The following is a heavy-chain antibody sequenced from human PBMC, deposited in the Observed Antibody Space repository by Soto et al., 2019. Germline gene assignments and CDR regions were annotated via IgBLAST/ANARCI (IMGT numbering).Heavy chain of an antibody. CDR2: MSYHGCNE. CDR1: GFTFSHYA. J-gene: IGHJ4*02. D-gene: IGHD1-26*01. V-gene: IGHV3-30*18. Sequence: QVQLVESGGGVVQPGRSLRLSCAASGFTFSHYAMHWVRQAPGKGLEWVALMSYHGCNEYYADSVKGRFTISRDNSKNTLYLQMNSLRAEDTAVYYCAKDGSHNFDYWGQGTLVTVSS. CDR3: AKDGSHNFDY.